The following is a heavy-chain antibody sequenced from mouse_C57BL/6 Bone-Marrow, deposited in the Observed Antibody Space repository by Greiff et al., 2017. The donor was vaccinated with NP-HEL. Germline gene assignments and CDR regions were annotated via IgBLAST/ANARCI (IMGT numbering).Heavy chain of an antibody. Sequence: EVKVEESGPGLVKPSQTVFLTCTVTGISITTGNYRWSWIRQFPGNKLEWIGYIYYSGTITYNPSITSRTTIPRDTPKNQFFLEMNSLTAEDTATYYYSRDDTTVVPFAYWGQGTLVTVSA. J-gene: IGHJ3*01. D-gene: IGHD1-1*01. CDR3: SRDDTTVVPFAY. CDR2: IYYSGTI. CDR1: GISITTGNYR. V-gene: IGHV3-5*01.